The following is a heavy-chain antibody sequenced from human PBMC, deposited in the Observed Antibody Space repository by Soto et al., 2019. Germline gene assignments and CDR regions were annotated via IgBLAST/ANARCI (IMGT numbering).Heavy chain of an antibody. CDR3: SNRDNSNYGGFFDY. D-gene: IGHD4-4*01. J-gene: IGHJ4*02. CDR2: ISGSGSST. CDR1: GFTFSSYG. V-gene: IGHV3-23*01. Sequence: GGSLRLSCAASGFTFSSYGMHWVRQAPGKGLEWVATISGSGSSTYYADSVKGRFTISRDNSKNTLYLQMNSLRAEDTAIYYCSNRDNSNYGGFFDYWGQGTVVTVSS.